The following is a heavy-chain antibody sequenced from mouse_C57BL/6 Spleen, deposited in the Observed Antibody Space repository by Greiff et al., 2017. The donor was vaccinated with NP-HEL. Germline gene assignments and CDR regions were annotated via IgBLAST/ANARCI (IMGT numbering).Heavy chain of an antibody. CDR1: GYTFTSYG. CDR2: IYPRSGNT. J-gene: IGHJ3*01. CDR3: ARYGNYYYGK. Sequence: QVQLQQSGAELARPGASVKLSCKASGYTFTSYGISWVKQRTGQGLEWIGEIYPRSGNTYYNEKFKGKATLTADKSSSTAYMELRSLTSEDSAVYFCARYGNYYYGKWGQGTLVTVSA. D-gene: IGHD1-1*01. V-gene: IGHV1-81*01.